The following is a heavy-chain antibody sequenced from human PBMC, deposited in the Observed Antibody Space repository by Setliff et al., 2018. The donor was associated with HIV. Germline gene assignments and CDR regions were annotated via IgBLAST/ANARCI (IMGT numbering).Heavy chain of an antibody. CDR2: INAGNGNT. V-gene: IGHV1-3*01. CDR1: GYTFTSYA. J-gene: IGHJ4*02. CDR3: ARSLGDPPYYYGSGSYDNSGY. Sequence: WASVKVSCKASGYTFTSYAMHWVRQAPGQRLEWMGWINAGNGNTKYSQKFQGRVTITTDTSASTAYMELSSLRSEDTAVYYCARSLGDPPYYYGSGSYDNSGYWGQGTPVTVSS. D-gene: IGHD3-10*01.